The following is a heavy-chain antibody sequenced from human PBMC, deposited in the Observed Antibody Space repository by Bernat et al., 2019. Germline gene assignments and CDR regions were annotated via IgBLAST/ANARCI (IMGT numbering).Heavy chain of an antibody. V-gene: IGHV3-30-3*01. CDR2: ISHDGANK. D-gene: IGHD3-16*01. CDR1: GFSFSGYT. Sequence: QVQLVESGGGVVQPGRSLRLSCAASGFSFSGYTMYWVRQAPGKGLEWVAVISHDGANKYYADSMKGRFNFSRDNSKNTLFLQMNSLKAEDKAVYYCAREGGKCFDYWGQGTLVTVYS. CDR3: AREGGKCFDY. J-gene: IGHJ4*02.